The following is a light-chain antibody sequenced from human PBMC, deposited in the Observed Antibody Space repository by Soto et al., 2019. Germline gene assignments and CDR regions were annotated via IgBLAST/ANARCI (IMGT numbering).Light chain of an antibody. CDR2: DVT. CDR3: CSYAGNYAVV. CDR1: NRGVNNYNS. V-gene: IGLV2-11*01. J-gene: IGLJ2*01. Sequence: QSALTQPRSVSGSPGQSVTISCTETNRGVNNYNSVSWFQQHPGKAPKLMIYDVTKRPSGVPDRFSGSKSGNTASLTISGLQAEDEADYYCCSYAGNYAVVFGGGTKVTVL.